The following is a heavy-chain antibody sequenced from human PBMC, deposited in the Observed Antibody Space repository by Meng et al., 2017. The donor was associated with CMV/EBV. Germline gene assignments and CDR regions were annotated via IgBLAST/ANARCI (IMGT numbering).Heavy chain of an antibody. CDR3: ARGPTIFGVVIIYYFDY. D-gene: IGHD3-3*01. CDR2: INPNSGGT. J-gene: IGHJ4*02. V-gene: IGHV1-2*02. Sequence: TLTGYDRHWVRKAPGQGLEWMGWINPNSGGTNYAQKFQGRVTMTRDTSISTAYMELSRLRSDDTAVYYCARGPTIFGVVIIYYFDYWGQGTLVTVSS. CDR1: TLTGYD.